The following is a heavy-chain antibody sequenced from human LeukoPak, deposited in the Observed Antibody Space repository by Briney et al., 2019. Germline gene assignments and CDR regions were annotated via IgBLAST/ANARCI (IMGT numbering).Heavy chain of an antibody. CDR3: ARVASYDSSGSKDY. D-gene: IGHD3-22*01. CDR2: INHSGST. Sequence: SETLSLTCAVYGGSFSGYYWSWIRQPPGKGLEWIGEINHSGSTNYNPSLKSRVTISVDTSKNQFSLKLSSVTAADTAVYYCARVASYDSSGSKDYWGQGTLVTISS. J-gene: IGHJ4*02. V-gene: IGHV4-34*01. CDR1: GGSFSGYY.